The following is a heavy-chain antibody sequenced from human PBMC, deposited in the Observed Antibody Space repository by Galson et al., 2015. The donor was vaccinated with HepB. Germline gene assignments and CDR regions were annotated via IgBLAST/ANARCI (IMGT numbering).Heavy chain of an antibody. V-gene: IGHV2-70*04. CDR1: GFSLNSREPR. D-gene: IGHD6-13*01. CDR2: IGWDNKK. J-gene: IGHJ5*01. Sequence: PALVKPTQTLTLTCTFSGFSLNSREPRVSWIRQPPGKALEWLARIGWDNKKFYRASLKHTLTLPKDTSKNQVVLTLTNVDPVDTATYYCVRIGPAAVDSWGLEPWSPSRQ. CDR3: VRIGPAAVDS.